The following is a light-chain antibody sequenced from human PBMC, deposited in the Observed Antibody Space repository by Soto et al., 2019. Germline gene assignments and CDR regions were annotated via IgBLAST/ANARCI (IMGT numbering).Light chain of an antibody. V-gene: IGKV1-5*03. J-gene: IGKJ1*01. CDR1: LCISSW. CDR2: KAS. Sequence: DIQMTKSPSTLSASVGDRVTINCRASLCISSWLAWYQQKPGKAPKLLIYKASSLESGVPSRFSGSGSGTEFTLTISCLRPDDFASYYCQHYYYYSPWRFGQWNKVEIK. CDR3: QHYYYYSPWR.